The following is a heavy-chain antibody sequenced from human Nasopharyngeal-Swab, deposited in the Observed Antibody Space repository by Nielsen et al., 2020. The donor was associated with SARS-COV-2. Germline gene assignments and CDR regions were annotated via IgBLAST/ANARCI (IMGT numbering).Heavy chain of an antibody. Sequence: ASVKVSCKASGYTFTSYYMHWVRQAPGQGLEWMGIINPSGGSTSYAQKFQGRVTMTRDTSTSTVYMELSSLRSEDTAVYYCARFPAGGYYDSSGYYYWCFDLWGRGTLVTVSS. CDR1: GYTFTSYY. V-gene: IGHV1-46*01. J-gene: IGHJ2*01. CDR2: INPSGGST. D-gene: IGHD3-22*01. CDR3: ARFPAGGYYDSSGYYYWCFDL.